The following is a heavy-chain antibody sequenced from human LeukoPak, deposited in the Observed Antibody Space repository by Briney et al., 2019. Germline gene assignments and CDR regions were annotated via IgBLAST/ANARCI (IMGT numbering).Heavy chain of an antibody. Sequence: ASVKVSCKASGYTFTTYDISWVRQAPGQGPEWMGWINTHTGDTRYGQKVQGRVTMTTDTSTSAAYMELRSLESDDTAVYFCARGPGGCSGGSCYHDYWGQGTLVTVSS. CDR3: ARGPGGCSGGSCYHDY. CDR1: GYTFTTYD. J-gene: IGHJ4*02. V-gene: IGHV1-18*01. CDR2: INTHTGDT. D-gene: IGHD2-15*01.